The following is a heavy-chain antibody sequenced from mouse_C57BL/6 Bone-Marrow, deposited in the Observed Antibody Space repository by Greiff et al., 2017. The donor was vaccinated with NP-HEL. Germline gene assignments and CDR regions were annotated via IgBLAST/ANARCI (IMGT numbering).Heavy chain of an antibody. CDR2: IDPETGGT. V-gene: IGHV1-15*01. CDR3: TKGFNYYGSSPD. Sequence: QVQLQQSGAELVRPGASVTLSCKASGYTFTDYEMHWVKQTPVHGLEWIGAIDPETGGTAYNQKFKGKAILTADKSSSTAYMELRSLTSEDSAVYYCTKGFNYYGSSPDWGKGTTLTVSS. J-gene: IGHJ2*01. CDR1: GYTFTDYE. D-gene: IGHD1-1*01.